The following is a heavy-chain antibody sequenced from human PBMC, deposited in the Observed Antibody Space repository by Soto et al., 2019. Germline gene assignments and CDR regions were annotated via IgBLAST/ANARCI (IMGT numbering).Heavy chain of an antibody. CDR2: IRSKTYGGTT. CDR1: GFTFGDYA. CDR3: AREANYYDSSGYYLLTYFDY. Sequence: GGSLRLSCTASGFTFGDYAMIWFRQAPGKGLEWVGFIRSKTYGGTTEYAASVKGRFTISRDDSKSIAYLQMNSLKTEDTAVYYCAREANYYDSSGYYLLTYFDYWGQGTLVTVSS. V-gene: IGHV3-49*03. D-gene: IGHD3-22*01. J-gene: IGHJ4*02.